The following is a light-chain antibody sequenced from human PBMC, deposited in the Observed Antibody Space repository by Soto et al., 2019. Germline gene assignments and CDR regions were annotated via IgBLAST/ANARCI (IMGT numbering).Light chain of an antibody. CDR3: QQYNAWPIT. CDR1: QSVGSA. V-gene: IGKV3-15*01. CDR2: GAS. J-gene: IGKJ5*01. Sequence: VFTHSPASLSVSPGQTATPSCRASQSVGSAFGWYQQKPGQAPRLLIYGASTRAAGIPARFRGGGSGADFTLTITSLQSEDFAIYYCQQYNAWPITCGQGTRVEIK.